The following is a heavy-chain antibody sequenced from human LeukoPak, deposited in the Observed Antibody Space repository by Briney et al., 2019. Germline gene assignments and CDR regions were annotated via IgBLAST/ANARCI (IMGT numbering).Heavy chain of an antibody. V-gene: IGHV1-69*13. CDR3: AGDWGGDDSSGYYGDY. Sequence: ASVKVSCKASGGTFSSYAISWVRQAPGQGLEWMGGIIPIFGTANYAQKFQGRVTITADESTSTAYMELSSLRSDDTAVYYCAGDWGGDDSSGYYGDYWGQGTLVTVSS. J-gene: IGHJ4*02. CDR1: GGTFSSYA. D-gene: IGHD3-22*01. CDR2: IIPIFGTA.